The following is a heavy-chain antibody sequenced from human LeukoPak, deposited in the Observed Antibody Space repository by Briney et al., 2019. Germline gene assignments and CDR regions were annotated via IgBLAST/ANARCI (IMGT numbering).Heavy chain of an antibody. Sequence: GGSLRLSCAASGFTFSSYWMHWVRQVPGKGLVWVSRITSEGSSTSYADSVKGRFTISRDNSKNTLYLQMDSLRAEDTDVYYCARGYSSIIMSLFDPWGQGTLVTVSS. D-gene: IGHD5-12*01. CDR3: ARGYSSIIMSLFDP. J-gene: IGHJ5*02. V-gene: IGHV3-74*01. CDR2: ITSEGSST. CDR1: GFTFSSYW.